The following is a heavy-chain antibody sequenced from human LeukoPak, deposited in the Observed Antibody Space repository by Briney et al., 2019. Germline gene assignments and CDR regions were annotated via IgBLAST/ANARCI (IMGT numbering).Heavy chain of an antibody. J-gene: IGHJ5*02. V-gene: IGHV3-20*04. CDR3: ARDPFCSSTAGWYFEDWFDP. CDR1: VFTFADYG. Sequence: PGGTLRLSCAPSVFTFADYGMSWVRHFPGEGLEWVSGITLNGGETGYADSVKGRFAISRDNTKNSLYLQPSSLTAEPTALSYCARDPFCSSTAGWYFEDWFDPWGGGPLLTLPS. CDR2: ITLNGGET. D-gene: IGHD2-2*01.